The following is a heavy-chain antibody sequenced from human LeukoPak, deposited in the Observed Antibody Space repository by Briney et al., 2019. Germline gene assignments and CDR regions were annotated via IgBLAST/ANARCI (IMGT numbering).Heavy chain of an antibody. Sequence: PGGSLRLSCAASGFTFSNAWMSWVRQAPGKGLEWVGRIKSKTDGGTTDYAAPVKGRLTISRDYSKNTLYMQIHSLKTEDTAVYYCTTGPRSARRQYYYYYYSMDLWGKGTTVPVSS. J-gene: IGHJ6*03. V-gene: IGHV3-15*01. CDR2: IKSKTDGGTT. CDR1: GFTFSNAW. CDR3: TTGPRSARRQYYYYYYSMDL. D-gene: IGHD5-24*01.